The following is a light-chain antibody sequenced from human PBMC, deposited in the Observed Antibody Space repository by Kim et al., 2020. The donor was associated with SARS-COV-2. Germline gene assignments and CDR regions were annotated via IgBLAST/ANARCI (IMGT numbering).Light chain of an antibody. Sequence: AAVGERVTITCRASEGISSYLAWYQQKPGKAPRLLIYAASRWDSGIPARFSGSGSGTEFTLTISSLQPEDFAVYYCQQRDSYPRTFGQGTKVDIK. CDR1: EGISSY. CDR3: QQRDSYPRT. V-gene: IGKV1-9*01. J-gene: IGKJ1*01. CDR2: AAS.